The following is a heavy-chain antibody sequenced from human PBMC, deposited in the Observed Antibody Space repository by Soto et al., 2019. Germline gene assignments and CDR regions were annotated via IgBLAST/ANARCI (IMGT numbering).Heavy chain of an antibody. CDR2: ISASRGST. J-gene: IGHJ5*02. V-gene: IGHV3-23*01. CDR1: GFTFSSYP. D-gene: IGHD3-3*01. CDR3: AKDSKSVRFLEWLAWFDP. Sequence: GGSLRLSCAASGFTFSSYPMSWVRQAPGKGLEWVTAISASRGSTYYADSVKGRFTISRANAKNTLYLQMNSSRAEDTAVYYCAKDSKSVRFLEWLAWFDPGGQGTLVTVSS.